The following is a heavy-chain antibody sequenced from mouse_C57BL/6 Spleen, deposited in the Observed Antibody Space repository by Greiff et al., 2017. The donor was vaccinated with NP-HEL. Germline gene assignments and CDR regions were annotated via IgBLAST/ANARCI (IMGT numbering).Heavy chain of an antibody. V-gene: IGHV1-64*01. J-gene: IGHJ1*03. CDR3: ASWGPYDGNSDGYFDV. CDR2: IHPNSGST. CDR1: GYTFTSYW. D-gene: IGHD1-1*01. Sequence: QVQLQQPGAELVKPGASVKLSCKASGYTFTSYWMHWVKQRPGQGLEWIGMIHPNSGSTNYNEKFKSKATLTVDKSSSTAYMQLSSLTSEDSAVYYSASWGPYDGNSDGYFDVWGTGTTVTVSS.